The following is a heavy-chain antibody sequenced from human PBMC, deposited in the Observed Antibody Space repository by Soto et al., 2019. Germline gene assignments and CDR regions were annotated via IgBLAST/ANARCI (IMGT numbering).Heavy chain of an antibody. CDR3: ARAVLRYFGWLPSYYYYGMDV. V-gene: IGHV1-3*01. Sequence: GASVKVSCKASGYTFTSYAMHWVRQAPGQRLEWMGWINAGNGNTKYSQKFQGRVTITRDTSASTAYMELSSLRSEDTAVYYCARAVLRYFGWLPSYYYYGMDVWGQGTTVTVSS. D-gene: IGHD3-9*01. CDR2: INAGNGNT. CDR1: GYTFTSYA. J-gene: IGHJ6*02.